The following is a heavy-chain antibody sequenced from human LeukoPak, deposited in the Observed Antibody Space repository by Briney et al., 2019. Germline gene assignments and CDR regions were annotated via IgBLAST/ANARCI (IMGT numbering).Heavy chain of an antibody. Sequence: SETLSLTCTVSGGSINSGGYYWSWIRQHPGKGLEWIGYIYYSGSTYYNPSLKSRVTISVDTSKNQFSLKLSSVTAADTAVYYCARKKIAAAVSYWGQGTLVTVSS. CDR2: IYYSGST. CDR1: GGSINSGGYY. V-gene: IGHV4-31*03. D-gene: IGHD6-13*01. J-gene: IGHJ4*02. CDR3: ARKKIAAAVSY.